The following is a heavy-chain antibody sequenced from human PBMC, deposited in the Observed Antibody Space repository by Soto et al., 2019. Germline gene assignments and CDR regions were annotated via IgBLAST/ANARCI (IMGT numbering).Heavy chain of an antibody. Sequence: SETLSLTCTVSGGSISSYYWSWIRQPPGKGLEWIGYIYYSGSTNYNPSLKSRVTISVDTSKNQFSLKLSSVTAADTAVYYCARGGRVRIAAAFDYWGQGTLVTVSS. CDR2: IYYSGST. J-gene: IGHJ4*02. V-gene: IGHV4-59*01. CDR1: GGSISSYY. CDR3: ARGGRVRIAAAFDY. D-gene: IGHD6-13*01.